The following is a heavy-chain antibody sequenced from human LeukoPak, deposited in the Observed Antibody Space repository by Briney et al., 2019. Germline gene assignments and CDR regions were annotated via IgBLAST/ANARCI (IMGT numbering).Heavy chain of an antibody. CDR2: IKQDGSEK. J-gene: IGHJ3*02. Sequence: GSLRLSCAASGFTFSSYWMSWVRQAPGKGLEWVANIKQDGSEKYYVDSVKGRFTISRDNAKNTLYLQMNSLRAEDTAVYYCARVNRLSVAFDIWGQGTMVTVSS. V-gene: IGHV3-7*04. D-gene: IGHD1-14*01. CDR3: ARVNRLSVAFDI. CDR1: GFTFSSYW.